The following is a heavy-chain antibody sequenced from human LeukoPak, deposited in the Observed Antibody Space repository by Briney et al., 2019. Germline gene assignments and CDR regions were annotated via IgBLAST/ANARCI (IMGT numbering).Heavy chain of an antibody. J-gene: IGHJ4*02. Sequence: GGSLRLSCAVSGFTFSGSAMNWVRQASGKGLEWVGRIRTKPNNYATVYAASVKGRFTISRDDSKNTAYLQMNSLKTEDTAVYYCTRLGMSRDYNYPSDYWGQGTLVTVSS. CDR2: IRTKPNNYAT. CDR3: TRLGMSRDYNYPSDY. V-gene: IGHV3-73*01. CDR1: GFTFSGSA. D-gene: IGHD3-22*01.